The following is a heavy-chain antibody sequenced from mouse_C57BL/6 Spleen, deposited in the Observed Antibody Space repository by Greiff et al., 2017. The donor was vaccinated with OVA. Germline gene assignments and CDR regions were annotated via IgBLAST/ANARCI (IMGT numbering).Heavy chain of an antibody. V-gene: IGHV10-1*01. Sequence: EVKLVESGGGLVQPKGSLKLSCAASGFSFNTYAMNWVRQAPGKGLEWVARIRSKSNNYATYYADSVKDRFTISRDDSESMLYLQMNNLKTEDTAMYYCVSLSPRFAYWGQGTLVTVSA. D-gene: IGHD6-5*01. CDR1: GFSFNTYA. CDR2: IRSKSNNYAT. CDR3: VSLSPRFAY. J-gene: IGHJ3*01.